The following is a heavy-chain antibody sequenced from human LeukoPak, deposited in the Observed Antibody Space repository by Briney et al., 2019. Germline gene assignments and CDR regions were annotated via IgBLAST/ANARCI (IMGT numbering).Heavy chain of an antibody. D-gene: IGHD6-13*01. J-gene: IGHJ4*02. V-gene: IGHV4-59*01. CDR3: ASHPIDPYSSCLT. CDR2: IYYSGST. CDR1: GGSISSYS. Sequence: SETLSLTCTVSGGSISSYSWSWIRQPPGKGLEWSGYIYYSGSTNYNPSLKSRVTISVDTSNNQFSLKLSSVTAADTAVYYCASHPIDPYSSCLTWGQGTLVTVSS.